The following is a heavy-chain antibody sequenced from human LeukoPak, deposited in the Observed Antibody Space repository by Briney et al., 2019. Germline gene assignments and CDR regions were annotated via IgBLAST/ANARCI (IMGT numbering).Heavy chain of an antibody. D-gene: IGHD3-9*01. V-gene: IGHV4-61*02. CDR1: GGSISSGSYY. J-gene: IGHJ4*02. CDR3: ARDRVLRYFDWTQIDY. Sequence: SETLSLTCTVSGGSISSGSYYWSWIRQPAGKGLEWIGRIYTSGSTNYNPSLKSRVTISVDTSKNQFSLKLSSVTAADTAVYYCARDRVLRYFDWTQIDYWGQGTLVTVSS. CDR2: IYTSGST.